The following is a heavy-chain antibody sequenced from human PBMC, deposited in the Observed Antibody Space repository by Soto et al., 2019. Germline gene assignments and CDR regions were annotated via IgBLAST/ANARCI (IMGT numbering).Heavy chain of an antibody. D-gene: IGHD2-15*01. J-gene: IGHJ3*01. Sequence: ITLKESGPTLVKPTQTLTLTCTFSGFSLSSIGVGVGWIRQPPGKALEWLGILYWDDDKHYSHSLKSRISMDKDTSKDQVVLTLTHIDPMDTATYYGAHTFFVVLTAHDAFDVWGKGTMVTVSS. CDR3: AHTFFVVLTAHDAFDV. CDR2: LYWDDDK. CDR1: GFSLSSIGVG. V-gene: IGHV2-5*02.